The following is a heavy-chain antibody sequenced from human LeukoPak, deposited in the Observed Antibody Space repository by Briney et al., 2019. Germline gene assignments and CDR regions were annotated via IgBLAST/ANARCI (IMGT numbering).Heavy chain of an antibody. CDR1: GDSVSSNTVT. D-gene: IGHD6-13*01. J-gene: IGHJ4*02. CDR2: TYYRSKWYT. V-gene: IGHV6-1*01. CDR3: AREWWIAAAGTYSFDY. Sequence: SQTLSLTCAISGDSVSSNTVTWNWIRQSPSGGLEWLGRTYYRSKWYTDYAVSVRSRITISPATSKNQVSLQLNSVTPEDTAVYYCAREWWIAAAGTYSFDYWGQGTLVTVSS.